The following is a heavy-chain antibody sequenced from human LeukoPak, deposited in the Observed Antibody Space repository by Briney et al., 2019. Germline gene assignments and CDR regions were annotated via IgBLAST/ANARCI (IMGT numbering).Heavy chain of an antibody. CDR3: AKSRDTAMVTGYFDY. CDR2: ISGSGGST. Sequence: GGSLRLSCAASGFTFSSYAMSWVRQAPGKGLEWVSAISGSGGSTYYADSVKGRFTISRDNSKNTLYLQMNSLRAEDMAVYYCAKSRDTAMVTGYFDYWGQGTLVTVSS. J-gene: IGHJ4*02. D-gene: IGHD5-18*01. V-gene: IGHV3-23*01. CDR1: GFTFSSYA.